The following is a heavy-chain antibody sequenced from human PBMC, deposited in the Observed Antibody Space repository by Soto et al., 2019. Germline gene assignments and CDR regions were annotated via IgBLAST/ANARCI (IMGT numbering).Heavy chain of an antibody. J-gene: IGHJ4*02. CDR1: GFTFSNYV. Sequence: GGSLRLSCAASGFTFSNYVMSWVRQAPGKGLEWVSGISGSGGSTYYADSVKGRFTISRDNSKNTLYLQMNSLRAEDTAVYYCAKSHESSGYYHAFGYWGQGTWVTVSS. V-gene: IGHV3-23*01. CDR2: ISGSGGST. CDR3: AKSHESSGYYHAFGY. D-gene: IGHD3-22*01.